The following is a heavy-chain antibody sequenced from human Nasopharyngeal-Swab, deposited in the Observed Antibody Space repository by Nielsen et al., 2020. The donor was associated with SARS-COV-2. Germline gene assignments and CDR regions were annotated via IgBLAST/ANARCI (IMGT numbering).Heavy chain of an antibody. V-gene: IGHV3-23*01. D-gene: IGHD3-9*01. Sequence: GESLKISCAASGFTFSSYAMSWVRQAPGKGLEWVSAISGSGGSTYYADSVKGRFTISRDNSKNTLYLQMNSLRAEDTAVYYCAKDQEGYFDWLPPNSGMDVWGQGTTVTVSS. J-gene: IGHJ6*02. CDR3: AKDQEGYFDWLPPNSGMDV. CDR2: ISGSGGST. CDR1: GFTFSSYA.